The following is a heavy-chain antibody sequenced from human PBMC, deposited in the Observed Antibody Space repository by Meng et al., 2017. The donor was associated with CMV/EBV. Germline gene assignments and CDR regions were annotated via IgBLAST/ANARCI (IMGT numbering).Heavy chain of an antibody. CDR2: ISAYNGNT. CDR3: ARGAREDIVVVPAAAPPDDAFDI. V-gene: IGHV1-18*01. CDR1: GYTFTSYG. D-gene: IGHD2-2*01. J-gene: IGHJ3*02. Sequence: ASVKVSCKASGYTFTSYGISWVRQAPGQGLEWMGWISAYNGNTNYAQKLQGRVTMTTDTSTSTAYMELRSLRSDDTAVYYCARGAREDIVVVPAAAPPDDAFDIWGQGTMVTVSS.